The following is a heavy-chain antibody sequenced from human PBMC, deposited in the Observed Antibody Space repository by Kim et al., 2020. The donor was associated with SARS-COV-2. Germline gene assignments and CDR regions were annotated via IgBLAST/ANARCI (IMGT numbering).Heavy chain of an antibody. CDR1: GGTFGNYG. Sequence: SVKVSCKSSGGTFGNYGFAWVRLAPGQGLEWMGGIIPVSDTRDYAQKFQGRVTFIADESTSTVYMELTTLKSDDTAIYYCARAGTGSLNYFFGMDVWGPGTTVTVSS. V-gene: IGHV1-69*13. CDR3: ARAGTGSLNYFFGMDV. CDR2: IIPVSDTR. D-gene: IGHD1-1*01. J-gene: IGHJ6*02.